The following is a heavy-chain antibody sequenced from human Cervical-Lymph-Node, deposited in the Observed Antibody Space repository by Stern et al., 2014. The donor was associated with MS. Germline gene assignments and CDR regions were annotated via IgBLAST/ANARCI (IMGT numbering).Heavy chain of an antibody. V-gene: IGHV3-23*04. CDR1: GFTFNTYA. Sequence: MQLVESGGGLVQPGGSLRLSCVASGFTFNTYAMSWVRQAPGKGLEWVSVISGSGGSTYDADSVKGRFTISRDNSRNTLFLQMNSLRVEDTAVYYCAKDRAQSIAMAGRIDYWGQGTLVTVSS. CDR2: ISGSGGST. CDR3: AKDRAQSIAMAGRIDY. J-gene: IGHJ4*02. D-gene: IGHD6-19*01.